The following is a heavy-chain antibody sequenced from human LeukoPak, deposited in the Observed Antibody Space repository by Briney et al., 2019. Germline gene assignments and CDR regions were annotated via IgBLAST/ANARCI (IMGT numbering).Heavy chain of an antibody. Sequence: ASVKVSCKASGYTFTSYAMNWVRQAPGQGLEWMGWINTNTGNPTYAQGFTGRFVFSLDTSVSTAYLQISSLKAEDTAVYYCERDLGITMVRGVLYYYGMDVWGQGTTVTVSS. J-gene: IGHJ6*02. D-gene: IGHD3-10*01. CDR3: ERDLGITMVRGVLYYYGMDV. CDR1: GYTFTSYA. V-gene: IGHV7-4-1*02. CDR2: INTNTGNP.